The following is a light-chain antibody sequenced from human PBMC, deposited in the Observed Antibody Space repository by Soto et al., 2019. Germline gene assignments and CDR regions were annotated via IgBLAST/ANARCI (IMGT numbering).Light chain of an antibody. CDR3: QQYNDWPPLT. CDR2: GAS. CDR1: QSVNTN. Sequence: ETVMTQSAATLSVSPGERTTLSCRASQSVNTNLAWYQQKPGQAPRLXXFGASIRATGVPDRFRGSGSGTEFTLSIRSLQSEDSAVYYCQQYNDWPPLTFGGGTKVDIK. J-gene: IGKJ4*01. V-gene: IGKV3-15*01.